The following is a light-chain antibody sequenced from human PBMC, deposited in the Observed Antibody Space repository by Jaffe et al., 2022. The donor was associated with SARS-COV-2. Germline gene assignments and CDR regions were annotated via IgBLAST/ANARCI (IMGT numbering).Light chain of an antibody. CDR2: SNN. J-gene: IGLJ3*02. Sequence: QSVLTQPPSVSGTPGQRVTISCSGSSSNIGSNTVNWYQQLPGTAPKLLIYSNNQRPSGVPDRFSGSKSGTSASLAISGLQSEDEADYYCAAWDDSLNGPGFGGGTKLTVL. CDR1: SSNIGSNT. V-gene: IGLV1-44*01. CDR3: AAWDDSLNGPG.